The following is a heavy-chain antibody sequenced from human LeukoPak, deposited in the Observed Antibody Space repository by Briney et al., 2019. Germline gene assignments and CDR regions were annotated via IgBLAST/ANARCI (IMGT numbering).Heavy chain of an antibody. D-gene: IGHD1-26*01. Sequence: GGSLRLSCAASGFTFRTYGMHWVRQAPGKGLEWVSFIRYDGSKKYYPDSVKGRFTISRDNSKNTVYLQMNSLRPEDTAIYYCAKDGPSKSGSYAGPSDYWGQGTLVTVSS. CDR3: AKDGPSKSGSYAGPSDY. V-gene: IGHV3-30*02. CDR2: IRYDGSKK. CDR1: GFTFRTYG. J-gene: IGHJ4*02.